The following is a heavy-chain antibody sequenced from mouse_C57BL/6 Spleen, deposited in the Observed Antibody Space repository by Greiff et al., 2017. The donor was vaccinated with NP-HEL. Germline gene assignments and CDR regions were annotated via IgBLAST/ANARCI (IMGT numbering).Heavy chain of an antibody. CDR3: ARNYGSSLYYAMDY. D-gene: IGHD1-1*01. CDR1: GYTFTDYN. V-gene: IGHV1-18*01. CDR2: INPNNGGT. Sequence: VQLQQSGPELVKPGASVKIPCKASGYTFTDYNMDWVKQSHGKSLEWIGDINPNNGGTIYNQKFKGKATLTVDKSSSTAYMELRSLTSEDTAVYYCARNYGSSLYYAMDYWGKGPSVTVSS. J-gene: IGHJ4*01.